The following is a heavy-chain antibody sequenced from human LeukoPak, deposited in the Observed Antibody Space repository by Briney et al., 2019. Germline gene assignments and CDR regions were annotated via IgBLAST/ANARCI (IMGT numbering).Heavy chain of an antibody. CDR2: INHSGST. CDR3: AKRYCSSTTCYDDRGAFDY. V-gene: IGHV4-34*01. CDR1: GGSFSVYY. J-gene: IGHJ4*02. Sequence: SETLSLTCAVYGGSFSVYYWSWIRQPPGKGLEWIGEINHSGSTNYNPSLKSRVTISVDTSKNQFSLKLSSVTAADTAVYYCAKRYCSSTTCYDDRGAFDYWGQGTLVTVSS. D-gene: IGHD2-2*01.